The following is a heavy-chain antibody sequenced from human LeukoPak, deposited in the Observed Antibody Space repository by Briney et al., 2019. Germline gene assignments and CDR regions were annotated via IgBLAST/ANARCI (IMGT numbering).Heavy chain of an antibody. Sequence: GSVKVSCKTSGYTLTGHYVHWVRQAPGQGLEGMAMINPGDGGTIFAHRFQARVTVSQDTSTSTVYMEMNDLKSDDTAMYYCARGVGHWFDPWGQGTLVTVSS. V-gene: IGHV1-46*01. CDR1: GYTLTGHY. CDR2: INPGDGGT. J-gene: IGHJ5*02. CDR3: ARGVGHWFDP.